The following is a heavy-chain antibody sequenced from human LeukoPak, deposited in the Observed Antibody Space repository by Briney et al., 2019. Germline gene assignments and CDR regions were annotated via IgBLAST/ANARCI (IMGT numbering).Heavy chain of an antibody. V-gene: IGHV4-61*02. Sequence: PSETLSLTCTVSGGSISSGSYYWSWIRQPAGKGLEWIGRIYTSGSTNYNPSLKSRVTISVDTSKNQFSLKLSSVTAADTAWYYCARQRGSXAPDYWGQGTXXTXXS. CDR3: ARQRGSXAPDY. D-gene: IGHD1-26*01. J-gene: IGHJ4*02. CDR1: GGSISSGSYY. CDR2: IYTSGST.